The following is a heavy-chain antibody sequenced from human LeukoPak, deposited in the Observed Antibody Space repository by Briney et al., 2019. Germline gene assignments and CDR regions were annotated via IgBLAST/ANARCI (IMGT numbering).Heavy chain of an antibody. J-gene: IGHJ4*02. Sequence: GGSLRLSCAASGFTFSSYGMHWVRQAPGKGLEWVAVIWYDGSNKYYADSVKGRFTISRDNSKNTLYLQMNSLRAEDTAVYYCAKDLARYGFWSGYDYWGQGTLVTVSS. V-gene: IGHV3-33*06. D-gene: IGHD3-3*01. CDR3: AKDLARYGFWSGYDY. CDR2: IWYDGSNK. CDR1: GFTFSSYG.